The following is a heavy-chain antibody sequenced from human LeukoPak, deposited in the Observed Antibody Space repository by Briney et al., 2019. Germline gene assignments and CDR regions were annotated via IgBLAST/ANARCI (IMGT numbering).Heavy chain of an antibody. CDR3: ARDGAAHCGGDCYSGAFDI. J-gene: IGHJ3*02. CDR1: GFTFSSYS. V-gene: IGHV3-48*02. CDR2: ISGSSRNI. Sequence: GGSLRLSCAASGFTFSSYSMNWVRQAPGKGLEWVSYISGSSRNIYYPDSVRGRFTISRDNAKNSLYLQMNSLRDEDTAVYYCARDGAAHCGGDCYSGAFDIWGQGTMVTVSS. D-gene: IGHD2-21*02.